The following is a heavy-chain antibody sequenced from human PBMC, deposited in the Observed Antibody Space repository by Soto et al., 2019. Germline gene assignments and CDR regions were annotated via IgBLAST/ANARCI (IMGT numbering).Heavy chain of an antibody. V-gene: IGHV4-34*01. CDR3: SRVQVGIVATH. J-gene: IGHJ4*02. CDR2: VKDGGST. CDR1: GGSLTGYY. D-gene: IGHD5-12*01. Sequence: QVQLQQWGAGLLKPSETLSLTCTVNGGSLTGYYWSWIRQPPGKGLEWIGEVKDGGSTNYSPSLRGRVSISADTSKNHFSLTLNSVTASYTLVYFCSRVQVGIVATHWDQGALVTVSS.